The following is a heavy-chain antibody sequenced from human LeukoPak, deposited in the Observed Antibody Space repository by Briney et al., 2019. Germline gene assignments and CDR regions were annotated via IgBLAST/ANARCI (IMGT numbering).Heavy chain of an antibody. V-gene: IGHV3-30*02. Sequence: GSLRLSCAASGFTFSSYGMHWVRQAPGKGLEWVAFIRYDGSNKYYADSVKGRFTISRDNAKNSLYLQMNSLRAEDTAVYYCARETGSGWYDAFDIWGQGTMVTVSS. CDR1: GFTFSSYG. CDR2: IRYDGSNK. CDR3: ARETGSGWYDAFDI. D-gene: IGHD3-22*01. J-gene: IGHJ3*02.